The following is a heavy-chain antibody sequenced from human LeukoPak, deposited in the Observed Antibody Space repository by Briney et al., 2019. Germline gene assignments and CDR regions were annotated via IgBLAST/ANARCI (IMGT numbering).Heavy chain of an antibody. Sequence: ASVKVSCKASGYTFTNYYIHWVRQAPGQGLEWMGIINPSGGSTSYAQKFQGRVTMTRDTSTSTVYMELSSLRPEDTAVYYCARDHYDILTGYYIDYYYYYMDVWGKGTTVTISS. CDR1: GYTFTNYY. V-gene: IGHV1-46*01. CDR2: INPSGGST. J-gene: IGHJ6*03. D-gene: IGHD3-9*01. CDR3: ARDHYDILTGYYIDYYYYYMDV.